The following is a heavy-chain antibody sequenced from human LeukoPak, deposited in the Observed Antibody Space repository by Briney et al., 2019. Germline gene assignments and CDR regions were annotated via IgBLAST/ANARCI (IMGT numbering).Heavy chain of an antibody. CDR1: GYTFTSYG. D-gene: IGHD3-3*01. CDR3: ARESSNYLWSGYSPLPFDY. CDR2: ISAYNGNT. J-gene: IGHJ4*02. Sequence: ASVKVSCKASGYTFTSYGISWVRQAPGQGLEWMGWISAYNGNTNYAQKLQGRVTMTTDTSTSTAYMELRSLRSDDTAVYYCARESSNYLWSGYSPLPFDYWGQGTLVTVSS. V-gene: IGHV1-18*01.